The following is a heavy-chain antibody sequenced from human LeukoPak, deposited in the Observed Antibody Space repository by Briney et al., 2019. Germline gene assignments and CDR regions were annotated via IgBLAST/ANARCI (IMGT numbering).Heavy chain of an antibody. D-gene: IGHD3-22*01. CDR2: IGTAGDT. Sequence: GGSLRLSCAASGFTFSSYDMHWVRQATGKGLEWVSAIGTAGDTYYPGSVKGRFTISRENAKNSLYLQMNSLRAGDTAVYYCARGSNYYYDSSGYYDYWGQGTLVTVSS. CDR1: GFTFSSYD. V-gene: IGHV3-13*01. J-gene: IGHJ4*02. CDR3: ARGSNYYYDSSGYYDY.